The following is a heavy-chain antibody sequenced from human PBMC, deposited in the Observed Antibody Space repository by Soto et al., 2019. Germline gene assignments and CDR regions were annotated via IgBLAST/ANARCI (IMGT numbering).Heavy chain of an antibody. CDR3: ARRYGWGSPNWFAP. Sequence: SETLSLTCTVSGGSISSSDYDWGWIRQSPGKGLEWIGSIYYSGKTLYNPSLQSRVTISVDTSKNQFTLNLRSLTAADTAVYYCARRYGWGSPNWFAPGGQGPLVTVPS. CDR2: IYYSGKT. D-gene: IGHD3-10*01. J-gene: IGHJ5*02. CDR1: GGSISSSDYD. V-gene: IGHV4-39*01.